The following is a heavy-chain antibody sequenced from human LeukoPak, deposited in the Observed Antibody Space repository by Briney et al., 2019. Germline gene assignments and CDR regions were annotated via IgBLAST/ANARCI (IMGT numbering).Heavy chain of an antibody. CDR1: GYSISSGYY. CDR2: IYHSGST. CDR3: ARGSRPPGRITMVRGVHNWFDP. D-gene: IGHD3-10*01. J-gene: IGHJ5*02. Sequence: SETLSLTCTVSGYSISSGYYWGWIRQPPGKGLEWIGSIYHSGSTYYNPSLKSRVTISVDTSKNQFSLKLSSVTAADTAVYYCARGSRPPGRITMVRGVHNWFDPWGQGTLVTVSS. V-gene: IGHV4-38-2*02.